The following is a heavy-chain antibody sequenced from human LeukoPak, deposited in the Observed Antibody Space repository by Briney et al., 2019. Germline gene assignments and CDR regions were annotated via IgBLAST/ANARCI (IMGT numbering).Heavy chain of an antibody. CDR1: RFTFINYG. CDR3: ARLLRGVNAFDI. V-gene: IGHV3-23*05. J-gene: IGHJ3*02. D-gene: IGHD3-10*01. CDR2: VDGGYT. Sequence: GGSLRLSCAASRFTFINYGMSWVRQAPGKGLEWVSAVDGGYTFYADSVKGRFTISRDNSKNTLYVQMNSLRVEDTAVYYCARLLRGVNAFDIWGQGTMVTVSS.